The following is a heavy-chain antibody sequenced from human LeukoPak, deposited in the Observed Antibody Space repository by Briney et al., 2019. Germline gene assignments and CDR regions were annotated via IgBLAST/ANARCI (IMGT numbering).Heavy chain of an antibody. CDR3: ARGQQLVPYWFDP. J-gene: IGHJ5*02. CDR2: IYHSGST. Sequence: KPSETLSLTCTVSGGSISSGGYYWSWIRQPPGKGLEWIGYIYHSGSTYYNPSLKSRVTISVDRSKNQFSLKLSSVTAADTAVYYCARGQQLVPYWFDPWGQGTLVTVSS. D-gene: IGHD6-13*01. V-gene: IGHV4-30-2*01. CDR1: GGSISSGGYY.